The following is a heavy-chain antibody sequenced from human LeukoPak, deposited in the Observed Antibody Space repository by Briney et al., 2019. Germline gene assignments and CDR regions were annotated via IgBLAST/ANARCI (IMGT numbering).Heavy chain of an antibody. CDR2: IIPIFGTA. Sequence: GASVKVSCKASGGTFSSYAISWVRQAPGQGLEWMGGIIPIFGTANYAQKFQGRVTITADESTSTAYMELSSLRSEDTAVYYCATRGTIFGVVILYYFDYWGQGTLVTVSS. CDR1: GGTFSSYA. J-gene: IGHJ4*02. V-gene: IGHV1-69*13. D-gene: IGHD3-3*01. CDR3: ATRGTIFGVVILYYFDY.